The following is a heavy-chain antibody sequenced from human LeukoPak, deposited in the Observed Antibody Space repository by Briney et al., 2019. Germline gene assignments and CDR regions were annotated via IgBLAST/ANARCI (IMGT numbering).Heavy chain of an antibody. D-gene: IGHD1-1*01. J-gene: IGHJ4*02. CDR3: ARALQLKGFDY. V-gene: IGHV3-23*01. CDR2: ISGSGATT. CDR1: GFTFSSYA. Sequence: TGGSLRLSCVDSGFTFSSYAMSWVRQAPGKEMEWVSAISGSGATTFCADSVKGRFTISRDNSKNTLYLQVNSLRAEDTAVYYCARALQLKGFDYWGQGTLVTVSS.